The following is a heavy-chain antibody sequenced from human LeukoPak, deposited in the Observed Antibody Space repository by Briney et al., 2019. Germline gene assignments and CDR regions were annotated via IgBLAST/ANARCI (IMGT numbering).Heavy chain of an antibody. Sequence: GGSLRLSCAASGLTFSSYAMSWVRQAPGKGLEWVSSISGSGGSTNYADSVKGRFTISRDNSKNTLYLQMNSLRAEDTAVYYCAKGVIAAAGTRKGFDYWGQGTLVTVSS. D-gene: IGHD6-13*01. CDR1: GLTFSSYA. J-gene: IGHJ4*02. CDR2: ISGSGGST. CDR3: AKGVIAAAGTRKGFDY. V-gene: IGHV3-23*01.